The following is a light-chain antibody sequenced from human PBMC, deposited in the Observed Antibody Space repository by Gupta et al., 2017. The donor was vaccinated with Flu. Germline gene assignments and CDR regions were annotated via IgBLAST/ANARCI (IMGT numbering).Light chain of an antibody. Sequence: IFGASSRATGIPDRFSGGGSGTDFTLTISRLEPEDFAVYYCQQYALSPKTFGQGTKAEV. V-gene: IGKV3-20*01. CDR3: QQYALSPKT. J-gene: IGKJ1*01. CDR2: GAS.